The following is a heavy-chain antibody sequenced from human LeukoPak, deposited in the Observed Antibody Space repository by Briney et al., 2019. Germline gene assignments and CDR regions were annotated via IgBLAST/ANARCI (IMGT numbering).Heavy chain of an antibody. CDR1: GGSISSGSYY. Sequence: PSETLSLTCTVSGGSISSGSYYWGWIRQPPGKGLEGIGSIHYSGSTYYNPSLKSRVTISVDTSKNQFFLKLSSVTAADTAVYYRARHTDSPESEIRYFDWLLPRFDYWGQGTLVTVSS. CDR2: IHYSGST. D-gene: IGHD3-9*01. CDR3: ARHTDSPESEIRYFDWLLPRFDY. V-gene: IGHV4-39*01. J-gene: IGHJ4*02.